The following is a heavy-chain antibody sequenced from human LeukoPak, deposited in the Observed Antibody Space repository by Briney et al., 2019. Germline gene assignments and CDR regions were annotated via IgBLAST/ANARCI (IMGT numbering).Heavy chain of an antibody. CDR2: INPSGGST. CDR1: GYTFTSYY. J-gene: IGHJ6*03. Sequence: ASVKVSCKASGYTFTSYYMHWVRQAPGQGLEWMGIINPSGGSTSYAQKLQGRVTMTTDTSTSTAYMELRSLRSDDTAVYYCARQYYYDSSGWSRVNYYYMDVWGKGTTVTVSS. D-gene: IGHD3-22*01. V-gene: IGHV1-46*01. CDR3: ARQYYYDSSGWSRVNYYYMDV.